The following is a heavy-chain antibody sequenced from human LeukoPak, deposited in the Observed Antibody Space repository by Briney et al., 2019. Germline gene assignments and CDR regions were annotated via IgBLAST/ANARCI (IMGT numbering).Heavy chain of an antibody. V-gene: IGHV3-48*03. D-gene: IGHD5-12*01. J-gene: IGHJ5*02. Sequence: GGSLTLSCAASGFIFSSYEMNWVRQAPGQGLEWVSYISTSDSTMYYADSVKGRFTISRDNAKNSLYLQMDSLRVEDTGIYYCARDLGTHGGYVDPWGQGTLVTVSS. CDR1: GFIFSSYE. CDR3: ARDLGTHGGYVDP. CDR2: ISTSDSTM.